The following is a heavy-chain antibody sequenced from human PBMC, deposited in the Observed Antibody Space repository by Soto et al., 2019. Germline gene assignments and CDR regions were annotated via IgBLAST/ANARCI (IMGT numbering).Heavy chain of an antibody. CDR2: IIPIFGTA. Sequence: SVKVSCKASGGTFSSYAISWVRQAPGQGLEWMGGIIPIFGTANYAQKFQGRVTITADESTSTAYMELSSLRSEDTAVYYCARADPPRYCSSTSCPGAVYYYYGMDVWGQGTTVTVSS. CDR1: GGTFSSYA. D-gene: IGHD2-2*01. J-gene: IGHJ6*02. CDR3: ARADPPRYCSSTSCPGAVYYYYGMDV. V-gene: IGHV1-69*13.